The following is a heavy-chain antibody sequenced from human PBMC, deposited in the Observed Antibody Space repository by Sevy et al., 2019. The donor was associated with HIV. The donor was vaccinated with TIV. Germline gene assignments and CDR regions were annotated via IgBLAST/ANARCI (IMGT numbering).Heavy chain of an antibody. CDR2: MNPNSGNT. J-gene: IGHJ4*02. D-gene: IGHD6-6*01. Sequence: ASVKVSCKASGYTFTSYDINWVRQATGQGLEWMGWMNPNSGNTGYAQKFQGRDTMTRNTSIRTAYMELSSLRSEDTAVYYCARVEYSSSSFDYWGQGTLVTVSS. V-gene: IGHV1-8*01. CDR3: ARVEYSSSSFDY. CDR1: GYTFTSYD.